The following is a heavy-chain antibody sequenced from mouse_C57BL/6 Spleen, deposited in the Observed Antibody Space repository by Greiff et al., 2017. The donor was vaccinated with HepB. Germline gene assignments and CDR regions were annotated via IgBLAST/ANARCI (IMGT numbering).Heavy chain of an antibody. Sequence: QVQLQQSGAELVRPGSSVKLSCKASGYTFTSYWMHWVKQRPIQGLEWIGNIDPSDSETHYNQKFKDKATLTVDKSSSTAYMQLSSLTSEDSAVYYCVSYGSSYPAWFAYWGQGTLVTVSA. CDR3: VSYGSSYPAWFAY. CDR2: IDPSDSET. V-gene: IGHV1-52*01. J-gene: IGHJ3*01. D-gene: IGHD1-1*01. CDR1: GYTFTSYW.